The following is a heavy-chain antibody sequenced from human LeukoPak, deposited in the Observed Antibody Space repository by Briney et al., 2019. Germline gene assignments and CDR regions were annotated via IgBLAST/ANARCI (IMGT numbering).Heavy chain of an antibody. Sequence: SETLSLTCTVSLDSTTSNFWSWVRQPPGKGLEWIGEIHRSGSPNYNPSLQSRVTISIDRSRNQIVLELSSVTAADTAFYYCAREILGGFNPGAYWGREPWSPSPQ. CDR2: IHRSGSP. CDR1: LDSTTSNF. D-gene: IGHD1-14*01. V-gene: IGHV4-4*02. J-gene: IGHJ4*02. CDR3: AREILGGFNPGAY.